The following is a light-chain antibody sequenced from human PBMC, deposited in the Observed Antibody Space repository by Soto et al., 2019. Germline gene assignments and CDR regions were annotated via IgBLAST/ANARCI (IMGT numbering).Light chain of an antibody. CDR2: EVS. CDR3: SSYAGSNHNWV. CDR1: SSDVGGYNY. Sequence: QSALTQPPSASGSPGQSVTISCTGTSSDVGGYNYVSWYQQHPGKAPKLMIYEVSKRPSGVPDRFSGSKSGNTASLTVSGLQAEDEADYYCSSYAGSNHNWVFGGGTKSPS. V-gene: IGLV2-8*01. J-gene: IGLJ3*02.